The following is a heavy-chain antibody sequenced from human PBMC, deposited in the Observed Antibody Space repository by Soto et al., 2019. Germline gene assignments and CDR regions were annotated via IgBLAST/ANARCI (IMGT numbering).Heavy chain of an antibody. V-gene: IGHV4-4*07. D-gene: IGHD3-10*01. CDR3: ARDLWDGSGSYYNYYYYYGMDV. Sequence: PSETLSLTCTVSGGSISSYYWSWIRQPAGKGLEWIGRIYTSGSTNYNPSLKSRVTMSVDTSKNQFSLKLSSVTAADTAVYYCARDLWDGSGSYYNYYYYYGMDVWGQGTTVTVSS. J-gene: IGHJ6*02. CDR2: IYTSGST. CDR1: GGSISSYY.